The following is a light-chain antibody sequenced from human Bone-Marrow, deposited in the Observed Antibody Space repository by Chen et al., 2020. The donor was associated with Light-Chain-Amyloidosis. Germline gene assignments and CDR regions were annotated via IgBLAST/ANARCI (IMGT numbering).Light chain of an antibody. CDR3: SSYTITNTLV. Sequence: QSALTQPPSVSGSPGQSPTISCTGTSSDVGGDNHVSWYQQHPDKAPKLMIYEVTNRPSWVPDRFSGSKSDNTASLTISGLQTEDEADYFCSSYTITNTLVFGSGTRVTVL. CDR2: EVT. CDR1: SSDVGGDNH. V-gene: IGLV2-14*01. J-gene: IGLJ1*01.